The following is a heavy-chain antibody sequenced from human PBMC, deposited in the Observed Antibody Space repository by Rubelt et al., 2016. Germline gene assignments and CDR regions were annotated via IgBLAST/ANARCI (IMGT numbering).Heavy chain of an antibody. J-gene: IGHJ4*02. CDR3: AKDSSISTTVTTYTDY. CDR1: GFTFSSYA. D-gene: IGHD4-11*01. CDR2: ISGSGGTK. V-gene: IGHV3-23*04. Sequence: EMQLVESGGGLVKPGGSLRLSCAVSGFTFSSYAMSWVRQAPGKGLEWVSAISGSGGTKYYADSVKGRFIISRDNSKNTLYLQMNSLRVEDTAVYYCAKDSSISTTVTTYTDYWGQGTLVTVSS.